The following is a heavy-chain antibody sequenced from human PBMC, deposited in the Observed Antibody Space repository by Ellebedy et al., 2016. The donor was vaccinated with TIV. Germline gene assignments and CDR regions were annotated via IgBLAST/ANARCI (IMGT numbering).Heavy chain of an antibody. Sequence: GGSLRLSCAASGFTFSSYGMYWVRQAPGKGLEWVAVIWYDGNTKYYADSVKGRFTISRDNSKNTVYLQMNSLRAEDTAVYYCARGTYHYDTSGYYGFDPWGQGTLVTVSS. CDR3: ARGTYHYDTSGYYGFDP. V-gene: IGHV3-33*01. D-gene: IGHD3-22*01. CDR1: GFTFSSYG. CDR2: IWYDGNTK. J-gene: IGHJ5*02.